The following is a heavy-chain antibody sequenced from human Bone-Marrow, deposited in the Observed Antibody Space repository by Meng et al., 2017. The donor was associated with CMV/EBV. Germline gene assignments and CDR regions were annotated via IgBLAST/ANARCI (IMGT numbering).Heavy chain of an antibody. CDR1: GFIFSSYT. D-gene: IGHD6-6*01. J-gene: IGHJ4*02. CDR3: AREYSGSFED. Sequence: GESLKISCAASGFIFSSYTMNWVRQAPGKGLEWVSSISSSSNYSYYADSVKGRFTISRDNAKNSLYLQMNSLRAEDTAVYYCAREYSGSFEDWGQGTLVTVSS. CDR2: ISSSSNYS. V-gene: IGHV3-21*06.